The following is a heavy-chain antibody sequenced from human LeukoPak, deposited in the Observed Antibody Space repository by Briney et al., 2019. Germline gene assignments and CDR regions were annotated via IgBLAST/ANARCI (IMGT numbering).Heavy chain of an antibody. CDR2: ISNSGNSI. Sequence: TGGSLRLSCAASGFTFSSTWMHWVRQVPGKGLEWVSYISNSGNSIFYADSVKGRFTISRDNDKNSLYLQMNSLRAEDTAIYYCARDRTTAAGMPYYFDYWGQGTLITVSS. J-gene: IGHJ4*02. CDR3: ARDRTTAAGMPYYFDY. CDR1: GFTFSSTW. V-gene: IGHV3-48*01. D-gene: IGHD6-25*01.